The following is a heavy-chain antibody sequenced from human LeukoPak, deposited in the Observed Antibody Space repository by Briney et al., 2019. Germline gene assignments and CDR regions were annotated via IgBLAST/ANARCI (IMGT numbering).Heavy chain of an antibody. J-gene: IGHJ4*02. D-gene: IGHD4-23*01. V-gene: IGHV3-30*02. CDR2: IRYDGNVK. CDR3: AKENGGPNDY. CDR1: GFTFSSYG. Sequence: PGGSLRLSCAASGFTFSSYGMHWVRQAPGKGLEWVTFIRYDGNVKYYADSVKGRFTISRDNSKSTLYLQMNSLRGEDSAVYYCAKENGGPNDYWGQGTLVTVSS.